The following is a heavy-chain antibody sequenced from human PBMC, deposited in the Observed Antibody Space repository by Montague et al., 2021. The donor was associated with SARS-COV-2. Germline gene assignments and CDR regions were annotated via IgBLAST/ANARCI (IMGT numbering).Heavy chain of an antibody. CDR2: IYSGGST. D-gene: IGHD6-19*01. Sequence: SLRLSCAASGFTVSSNYMSWVRQAPGKGLEWVSVIYSGGSTYYADSVKGRFTITRDNSKKTLYLHMNSLRAEDMAVYYCARDVGSGVSSLDSWGQGTLVTVSS. J-gene: IGHJ4*02. CDR1: GFTVSSNY. V-gene: IGHV3-66*01. CDR3: ARDVGSGVSSLDS.